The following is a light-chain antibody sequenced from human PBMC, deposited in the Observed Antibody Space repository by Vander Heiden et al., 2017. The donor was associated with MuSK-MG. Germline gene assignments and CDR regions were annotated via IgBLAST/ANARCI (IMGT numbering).Light chain of an antibody. CDR3: VSHTSSDSWV. CDR1: SSYVGGSNY. Sequence: QSALTQPASVSGSPVQSVTISCTGTSSYVGGSNYVSWFQQNPGKAPKLIIYAVTNRPSGVSNRFSGSKSGNTASLTISGLQAEDEAHYYCVSHTSSDSWVFGGGTRLTVL. J-gene: IGLJ3*02. CDR2: AVT. V-gene: IGLV2-14*03.